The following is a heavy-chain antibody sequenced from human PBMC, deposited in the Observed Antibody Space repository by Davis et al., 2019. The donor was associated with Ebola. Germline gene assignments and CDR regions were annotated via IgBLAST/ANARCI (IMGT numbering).Heavy chain of an antibody. CDR2: INHSGST. V-gene: IGHV4-34*01. CDR3: ARGGAPVAPFRYYYGMDV. Sequence: SETLSLTCAVYGGSFSGYYWSWIRQPPGKGLEWIGEINHSGSTNYNPSLKSRVTISADTSKNQFSLKLSSVTAADTAVYYCARGGAPVAPFRYYYGMDVWGQGTTVTVSS. CDR1: GGSFSGYY. D-gene: IGHD1-26*01. J-gene: IGHJ6*02.